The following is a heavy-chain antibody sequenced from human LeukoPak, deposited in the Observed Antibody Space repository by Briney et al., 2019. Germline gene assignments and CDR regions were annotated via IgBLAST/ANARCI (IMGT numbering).Heavy chain of an antibody. CDR2: IYHSGST. Sequence: SETLSLTCTVSGYSISSGYYWGWIRQPPGKGLEWIGSIYHSGSTYYNPSLKSRVTISVDTSKNQFSLKLSSVTAADTAVYYCARQRIMITFGGVIAINWFDPWGQGTLVTVSS. D-gene: IGHD3-16*02. CDR3: ARQRIMITFGGVIAINWFDP. J-gene: IGHJ5*02. V-gene: IGHV4-38-2*02. CDR1: GYSISSGYY.